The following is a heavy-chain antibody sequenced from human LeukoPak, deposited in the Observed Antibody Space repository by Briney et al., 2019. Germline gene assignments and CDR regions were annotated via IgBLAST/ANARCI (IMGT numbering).Heavy chain of an antibody. Sequence: GGSLRLSCAASGFTFDDYGRSWVRQAPGKGLEWVSGIDWSGGSTGYADSVKGRFTIFRDNAKNSLYLQMNSLRAEDTAVYYCARESSRDGSGSYFDYWGQGTLVTVSS. CDR2: IDWSGGST. CDR3: ARESSRDGSGSYFDY. D-gene: IGHD3-10*01. V-gene: IGHV3-20*04. CDR1: GFTFDDYG. J-gene: IGHJ4*02.